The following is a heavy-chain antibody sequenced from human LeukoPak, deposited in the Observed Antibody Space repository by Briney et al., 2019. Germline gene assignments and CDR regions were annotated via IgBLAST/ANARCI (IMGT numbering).Heavy chain of an antibody. Sequence: AASVKVSCKASGGTFSSYAISWVRQAPGQGLEWMGRIIPILGIANYAQKFQGRVTITADKSTSTAYMELSSLRSEDTAVYYCARMRSDTTVASRVAFDIWGQGTMVTVSS. CDR2: IIPILGIA. J-gene: IGHJ3*02. CDR1: GGTFSSYA. D-gene: IGHD4-23*01. CDR3: ARMRSDTTVASRVAFDI. V-gene: IGHV1-69*04.